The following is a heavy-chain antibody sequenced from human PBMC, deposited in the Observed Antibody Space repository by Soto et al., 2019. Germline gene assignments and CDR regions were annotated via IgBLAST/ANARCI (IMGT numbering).Heavy chain of an antibody. CDR2: ISGSGGST. CDR3: AKASYMEPRIAAAGTEDY. Sequence: PVGSLRLSCAASGFTFSSYAMSWVRQAPGKGLEWVSAISGSGGSTYYADSVKGRFTISRDNSKNTLYLQMNSLRAEDTAVYYCAKASYMEPRIAAAGTEDYWGQGTPVTVSS. J-gene: IGHJ4*02. CDR1: GFTFSSYA. D-gene: IGHD6-13*01. V-gene: IGHV3-23*01.